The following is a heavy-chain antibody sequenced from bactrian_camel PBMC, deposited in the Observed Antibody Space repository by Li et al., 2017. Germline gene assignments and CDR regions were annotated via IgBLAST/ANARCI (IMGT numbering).Heavy chain of an antibody. Sequence: VQLVESGGGSVQAGGSLRLSCRTSGITIRRYWMGWFRQAPGKERERIAHIDTYGNTRYADSVKGRFTISRDNAQNILYLQMNSLKPEDTAMYYCAANFGPYCSAMFLARRANFMGQGTQVTVS. CDR1: GITIRRYW. J-gene: IGHJ4*01. D-gene: IGHD2*01. CDR2: IDTYGNT. V-gene: IGHV3S55*01.